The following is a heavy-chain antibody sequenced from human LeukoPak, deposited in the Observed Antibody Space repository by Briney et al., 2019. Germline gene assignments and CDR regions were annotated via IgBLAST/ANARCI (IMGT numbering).Heavy chain of an antibody. J-gene: IGHJ2*01. V-gene: IGHV4-59*04. CDR2: IYHSGST. D-gene: IGHD2-2*01. Sequence: SETLSLTCTVSGGSISSYYWSWIRQPPGKGLEWIGYIYHSGSTYYNPSLKSRVTISVDRSKNQFSLKLSSVTAADTAVYYCARLGYCSSTSCNDWYFDLWGRGTLVTVSS. CDR1: GGSISSYY. CDR3: ARLGYCSSTSCNDWYFDL.